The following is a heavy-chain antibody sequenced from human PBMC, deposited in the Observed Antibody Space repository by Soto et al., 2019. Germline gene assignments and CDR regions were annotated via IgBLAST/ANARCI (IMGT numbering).Heavy chain of an antibody. J-gene: IGHJ6*03. CDR2: ISYDGSNK. CDR3: ANMRDRSGTGYYYYYMDV. D-gene: IGHD3-3*01. Sequence: GGSLRLSCAASGFTFSSYGMHWVRQAPGKGLEWVAVISYDGSNKYYADSVKGRFTISRDNSKNTLYLQMNSLRAEDTAVYYCANMRDRSGTGYYYYYMDVWGKGTTVTVSS. V-gene: IGHV3-30*18. CDR1: GFTFSSYG.